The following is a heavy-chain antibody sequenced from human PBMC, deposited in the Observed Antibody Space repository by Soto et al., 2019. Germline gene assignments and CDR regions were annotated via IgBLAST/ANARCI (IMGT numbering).Heavy chain of an antibody. CDR3: AKEGGLSGSYYISSSYYFDY. J-gene: IGHJ4*02. CDR1: GFTFSSYS. D-gene: IGHD1-26*01. CDR2: IIGSGDST. Sequence: GGSLRLSCTASGFTFSSYSLRWVRQAPGKGLECVSTIIGSGDSTHYADSVKGRFTISRDNSKNTLYLQMNSLRAEDTSVYYCAKEGGLSGSYYISSSYYFDYWGQGA. V-gene: IGHV3-23*01.